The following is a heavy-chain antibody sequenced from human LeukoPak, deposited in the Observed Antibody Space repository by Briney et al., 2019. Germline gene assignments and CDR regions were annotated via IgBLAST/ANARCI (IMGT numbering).Heavy chain of an antibody. CDR3: ARVDSSSWYRFDY. D-gene: IGHD6-13*01. CDR2: IYSSGST. V-gene: IGHV4-61*02. CDR1: GGSISSGSYY. Sequence: SETLSLTCTVSGGSISSGSYYWTWIRQSAGKGLEWIVRIYSSGSTNYNPSLKSRVTISVYTSKNQFSLKLSSVTAADTAVYYCARVDSSSWYRFDYWGQGTLVTVSS. J-gene: IGHJ4*02.